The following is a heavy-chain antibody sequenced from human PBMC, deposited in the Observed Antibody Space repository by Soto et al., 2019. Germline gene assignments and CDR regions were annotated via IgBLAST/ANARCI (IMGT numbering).Heavy chain of an antibody. Sequence: EVQLVESGGGLVQPGGSLRLSCAASGFTFSSYWMSWVRQVPGKGLEWVANIKQDGNERYYVDSVTGRFTISRDNAKNSLYLQMNSLTAEDTAVYYCARVKSLAGEYWGQGTLVTVAS. V-gene: IGHV3-7*05. CDR1: GFTFSSYW. J-gene: IGHJ4*02. CDR3: ARVKSLAGEY. CDR2: IKQDGNER. D-gene: IGHD2-15*01.